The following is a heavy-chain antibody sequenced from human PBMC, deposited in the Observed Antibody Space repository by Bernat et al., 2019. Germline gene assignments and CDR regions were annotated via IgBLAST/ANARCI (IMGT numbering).Heavy chain of an antibody. CDR3: ARDSRSRSGWLQLAPFDP. Sequence: QVQLVESGGGVVQPGRSLRLSCAASGFTFSSYGMHWVRQAPGKGLEWVAVISYDGSNKYYADSVKGRFTISRDNSKNTLYLQMNSLRAEDTAVYYCARDSRSRSGWLQLAPFDPWGQGTLVTVSS. V-gene: IGHV3-30*03. D-gene: IGHD5-24*01. J-gene: IGHJ5*02. CDR1: GFTFSSYG. CDR2: ISYDGSNK.